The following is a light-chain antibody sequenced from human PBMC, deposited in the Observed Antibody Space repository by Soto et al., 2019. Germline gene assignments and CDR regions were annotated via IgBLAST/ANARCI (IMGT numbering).Light chain of an antibody. Sequence: QSVLTQPPSVSGAPGQRVTISCTGSSSNIGAGYDVHWYQQRPGTAPKLIIYDVSKRPSGVPDRFSGSKSGNTASLTISGLQAEDEADYYCCSYAGSYTFVFGIGTKVTV. CDR1: SSNIGAGYD. V-gene: IGLV1-40*01. J-gene: IGLJ1*01. CDR2: DVS. CDR3: CSYAGSYTFV.